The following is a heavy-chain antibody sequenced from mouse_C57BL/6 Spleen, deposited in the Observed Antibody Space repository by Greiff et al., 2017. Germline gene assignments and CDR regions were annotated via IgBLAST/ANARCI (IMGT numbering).Heavy chain of an antibody. CDR3: ARGLFITTVVEDY. CDR1: GYTFTSYG. J-gene: IGHJ2*01. CDR2: IYPRSGNT. V-gene: IGHV1-81*01. Sequence: QVQLQQSGAELVRPGASVKLSCKASGYTFTSYGISWVKQRTGQGLEWIGEIYPRSGNTYYNEKFKGKATLTADKSSSTAYMELRSLTSEDSAVFFCARGLFITTVVEDYWGQGTTLTVAS. D-gene: IGHD1-1*01.